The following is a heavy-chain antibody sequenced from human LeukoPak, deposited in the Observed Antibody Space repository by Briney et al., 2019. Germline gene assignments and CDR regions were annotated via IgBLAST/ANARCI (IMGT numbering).Heavy chain of an antibody. CDR2: IYSGGNT. D-gene: IGHD3-10*02. Sequence: GGSLRLSCAASGFTFSSYSMNWVRQAPGKGLEWVSVIYSGGNTFYADSVKGRFTISRDNAKNSLYLQMNSLRAEDTAVYYCAELGITMIGGVWGKGTTVTISS. CDR1: GFTFSSYS. CDR3: AELGITMIGGV. J-gene: IGHJ6*04. V-gene: IGHV3-48*04.